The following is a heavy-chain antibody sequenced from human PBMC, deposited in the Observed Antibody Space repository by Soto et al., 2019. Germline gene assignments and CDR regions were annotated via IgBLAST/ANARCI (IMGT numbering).Heavy chain of an antibody. CDR3: ARGREYVVRGALSYYYGMDV. V-gene: IGHV1-2*04. CDR1: GYTFTGYY. Sequence: GASVKVSCKASGYTFTGYYMHWVRQAPGQGLEWMGWINPNSGGTNYAQKFQDWVTMTRDTSISTAYMELSRLRSDDTAVYYCARGREYVVRGALSYYYGMDVWGQGTTVTVSS. J-gene: IGHJ6*02. CDR2: INPNSGGT. D-gene: IGHD3-10*01.